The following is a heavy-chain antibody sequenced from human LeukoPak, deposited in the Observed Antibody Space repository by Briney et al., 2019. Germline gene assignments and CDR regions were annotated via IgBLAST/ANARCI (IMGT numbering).Heavy chain of an antibody. V-gene: IGHV3-66*01. CDR2: MYTGGGT. D-gene: IGHD3-10*01. CDR1: GFTVTDHY. CDR3: ARDRPFGGVGDFDY. J-gene: IGHJ4*02. Sequence: GGSLRLSCAASGFTVTDHYMSWVRQAPGKGLEWVSAMYTGGGTYYADSVKGRFTISRDNYNNILFLQMNSLRPEDTAVYYCARDRPFGGVGDFDYWGRGTLVTVSS.